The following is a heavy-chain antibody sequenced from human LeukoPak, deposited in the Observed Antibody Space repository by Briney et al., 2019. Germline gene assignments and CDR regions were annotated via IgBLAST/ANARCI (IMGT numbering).Heavy chain of an antibody. V-gene: IGHV1-46*01. CDR2: INPSGGST. CDR3: ARSGLGDWEAPDY. Sequence: ASVKVSCKASGYTCTSHYMNWVRQAPGQGLEWMGIINPSGGSTSYAQKFQGRVTMTRDTSTSTVYMELSSLRSEDTAVYYCARSGLGDWEAPDYWGQGTLVTVSS. D-gene: IGHD2-21*02. CDR1: GYTCTSHY. J-gene: IGHJ4*02.